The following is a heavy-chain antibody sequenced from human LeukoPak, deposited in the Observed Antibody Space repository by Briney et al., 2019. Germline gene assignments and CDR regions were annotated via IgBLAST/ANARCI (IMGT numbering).Heavy chain of an antibody. CDR2: IYYSGST. J-gene: IGHJ5*02. D-gene: IGHD2-15*01. CDR1: GGSFSGYY. V-gene: IGHV4-30-4*01. CDR3: ARSPYCSGGSCYLENWFDP. Sequence: PSETLSLTCAVYGGSFSGYYWSWIRQPPGKGLEWIGYIYYSGSTYYNPSLKSRVTISVDTSKNQFSLKLSSVTAADTAVYYCARSPYCSGGSCYLENWFDPWGQGTLVTVSS.